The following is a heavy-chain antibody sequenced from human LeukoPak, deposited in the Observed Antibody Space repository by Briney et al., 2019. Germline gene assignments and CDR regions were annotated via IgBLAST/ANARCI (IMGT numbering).Heavy chain of an antibody. CDR2: IYTTGST. V-gene: IGHV4-4*07. CDR1: DXSISTYY. Sequence: SETLSLTCTVSDXSISTYYWSWIRQPAGKGLEWIGRIYTTGSTNYNPSLKSRVTMSVDTSKNQFSLKLSSVTAADTAVYYCARGGLPRENWFDPWGQGTLVAVSS. CDR3: ARGGLPRENWFDP. D-gene: IGHD1-26*01. J-gene: IGHJ5*02.